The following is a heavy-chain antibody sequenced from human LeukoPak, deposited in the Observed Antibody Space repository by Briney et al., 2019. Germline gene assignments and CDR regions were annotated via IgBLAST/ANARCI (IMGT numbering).Heavy chain of an antibody. J-gene: IGHJ4*02. V-gene: IGHV1-46*01. Sequence: ASVRVSCRTSGYTFTTHHIHWVRQAPGQGLEWMGFINTNDGYTNYAQKFQGRITVTRDTSTNTVHMELRSLRSDDTALYYCARDSHAFASDYWGQGTLVTVSS. CDR3: ARDSHAFASDY. CDR2: INTNDGYT. CDR1: GYTFTTHH.